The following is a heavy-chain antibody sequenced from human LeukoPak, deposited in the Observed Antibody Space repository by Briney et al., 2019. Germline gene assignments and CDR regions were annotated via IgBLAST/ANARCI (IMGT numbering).Heavy chain of an antibody. CDR3: ARVSSAVYYYYMDV. J-gene: IGHJ6*03. D-gene: IGHD2-2*01. CDR2: ISWNSGSI. Sequence: GRSLRLSCAASGFTFDDYAMHWVRQAPGKGLEWVSGISWNSGSIGYADSVKGRFTISRDDAKNSLYLQMNSLRAEDTAVYYCARVSSAVYYYYMDVWGKGTTVTVSS. V-gene: IGHV3-9*01. CDR1: GFTFDDYA.